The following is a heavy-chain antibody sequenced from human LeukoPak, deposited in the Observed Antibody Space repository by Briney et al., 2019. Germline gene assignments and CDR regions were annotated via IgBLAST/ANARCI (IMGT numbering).Heavy chain of an antibody. CDR2: IRYDGSNK. V-gene: IGHV3-30*02. CDR1: GFTFSSYG. Sequence: GGSLRLSCAASGFTFSSYGMHWVRQAPGKGLEWVAFIRYDGSNKYYADSVKGRFTISRDNSKNTLYLQMNSLRAEDTAVYYCAKDGSLRFLEWFHRTGDVHFDYWGQGTLVTVSS. CDR3: AKDGSLRFLEWFHRTGDVHFDY. D-gene: IGHD3-3*01. J-gene: IGHJ4*02.